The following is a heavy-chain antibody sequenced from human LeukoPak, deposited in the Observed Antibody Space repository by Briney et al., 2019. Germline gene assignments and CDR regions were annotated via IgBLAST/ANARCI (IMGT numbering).Heavy chain of an antibody. J-gene: IGHJ6*02. CDR3: GRQVSGDYAWLDV. D-gene: IGHD4-17*01. Sequence: SETLSLTCAVSGGSFSGYYWSWIRQPPGKGLEWLAVINHSGSTNYNPSLKRRVTISVETSKNQCSLKVRSVTAADTAVYYCGRQVSGDYAWLDVWGQGTTVTVSS. CDR2: INHSGST. CDR1: GGSFSGYY. V-gene: IGHV4-34*01.